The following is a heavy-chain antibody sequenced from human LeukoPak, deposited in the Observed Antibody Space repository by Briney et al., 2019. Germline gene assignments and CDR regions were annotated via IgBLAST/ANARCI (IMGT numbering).Heavy chain of an antibody. CDR2: INPNSGGT. J-gene: IGHJ1*01. D-gene: IGHD5-12*01. CDR3: ARDIAYSGCDSPEYFQH. CDR1: GYTFTGYY. Sequence: ASVKVSCKASGYTFTGYYMHWVRQAPGQGLEWMGWINPNSGGTNYAQKFQGRVTMTRDTSISTAYMELSRLRSDDTAVYYCARDIAYSGCDSPEYFQHWGQGTLVTVSS. V-gene: IGHV1-2*02.